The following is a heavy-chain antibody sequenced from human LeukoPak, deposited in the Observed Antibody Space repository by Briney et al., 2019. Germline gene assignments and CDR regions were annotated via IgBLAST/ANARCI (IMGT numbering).Heavy chain of an antibody. CDR1: GFTFSSYG. V-gene: IGHV3-30*18. D-gene: IGHD3-9*01. CDR3: AKDRTYYDILTGYLFDY. CDR2: ISYDGSNK. J-gene: IGHJ4*02. Sequence: GGSLRLSCAASGFTFSSYGMHWVRQAPGKGLEWVAVISYDGSNKYYADSVKGRFTISRDNSKNTLHLQMNSLRAEDTAVYYCAKDRTYYDILTGYLFDYWGQGTLVTVSS.